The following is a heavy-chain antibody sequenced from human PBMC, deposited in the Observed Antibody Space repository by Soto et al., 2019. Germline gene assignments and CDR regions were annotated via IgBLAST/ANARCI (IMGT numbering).Heavy chain of an antibody. D-gene: IGHD3-10*01. J-gene: IGHJ6*02. CDR1: GFTFSNYA. V-gene: IGHV3-23*01. CDR2: ISGSGRNT. Sequence: EVQMLESGGGLVHPGGSLRLSCAASGFTFSNYAMNWVRQAPGKGLAWVSSISGSGRNTYYADSVKGRLTISRDSSKNTLYLQMNSLRVEDAGVYYCAKDLNGSGSFTSYYHYGMDVWGQGTTVTVSS. CDR3: AKDLNGSGSFTSYYHYGMDV.